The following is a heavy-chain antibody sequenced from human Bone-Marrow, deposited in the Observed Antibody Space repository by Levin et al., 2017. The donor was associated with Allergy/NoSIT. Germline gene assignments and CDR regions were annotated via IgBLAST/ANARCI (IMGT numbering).Heavy chain of an antibody. D-gene: IGHD6-13*01. J-gene: IGHJ4*02. CDR2: IYYSGST. V-gene: IGHV4-39*07. CDR3: ARAKAGTVDY. CDR1: GGSISSSSYY. Sequence: SETLSLTCTVSGGSISSSSYYWGWIRQPPGKGLEWIGSIYYSGSTYYNPSLKSRVTISVDTSKNQFSLKLSSVTAADTAVYYCARAKAGTVDYWGQGTLVTVSS.